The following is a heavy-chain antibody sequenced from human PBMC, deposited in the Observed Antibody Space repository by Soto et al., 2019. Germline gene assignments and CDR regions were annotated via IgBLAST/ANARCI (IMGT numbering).Heavy chain of an antibody. CDR2: IDYSGST. J-gene: IGHJ4*02. CDR1: VGSISSGGYY. Sequence: QVQLQESGPGLVKPSQTLSLTCTVSVGSISSGGYYWSWIRQHPGKGLEWIGYIDYSGSTYYNPSLKSRVTISVDTSKNQSSLKLSSVTAADTAVYYCERDTVSSGSLDYWGQGTLVTVSS. D-gene: IGHD6-25*01. CDR3: ERDTVSSGSLDY. V-gene: IGHV4-31*03.